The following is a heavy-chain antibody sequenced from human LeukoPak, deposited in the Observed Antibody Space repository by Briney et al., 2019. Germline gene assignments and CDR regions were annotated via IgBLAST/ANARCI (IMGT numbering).Heavy chain of an antibody. CDR3: ARDSYELGATFDY. V-gene: IGHV3-74*01. J-gene: IGHJ4*02. CDR1: GFTFTRYW. Sequence: PGRSLRLSCAASGFTFTRYWMHWVRQVPGKGLVWVSRINIDGTTTNYADSVKGRFTVSRDNAKNTLFLQLRSLRVEDTAVYYCARDSYELGATFDYWGQGSLVTVSS. D-gene: IGHD1-26*01. CDR2: INIDGTTT.